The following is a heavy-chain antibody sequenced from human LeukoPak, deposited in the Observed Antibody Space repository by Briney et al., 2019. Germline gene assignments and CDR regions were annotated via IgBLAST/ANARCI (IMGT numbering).Heavy chain of an antibody. Sequence: GSLRLSCAASGFTFSSYSMNWVRQAPGKGLEWVSSISSSSSYIYYADSVKGRFTISRDNAKNSLYLQMNSLRAEDTAVYYCARITMVRGSYDYWGQGTLVTVSS. CDR2: ISSSSSYI. J-gene: IGHJ4*02. D-gene: IGHD3-10*01. CDR3: ARITMVRGSYDY. V-gene: IGHV3-21*01. CDR1: GFTFSSYS.